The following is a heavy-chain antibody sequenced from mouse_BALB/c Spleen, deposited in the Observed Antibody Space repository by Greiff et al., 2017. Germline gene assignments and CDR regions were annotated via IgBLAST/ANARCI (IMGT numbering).Heavy chain of an antibody. CDR2: IDPANGNT. V-gene: IGHV14-3*02. CDR3: ARVPLYWYFDV. Sequence: EVQGLESGAELVKPGASVKLSCTASGFNIKDTYMHWVKQRPEQGLEWIGRIDPANGNTKYDPKFQGKATITADTSSNTAYLQLSSLTSEDTAVYYCARVPLYWYFDVWGAGTTVTVSS. J-gene: IGHJ1*01. CDR1: GFNIKDTY.